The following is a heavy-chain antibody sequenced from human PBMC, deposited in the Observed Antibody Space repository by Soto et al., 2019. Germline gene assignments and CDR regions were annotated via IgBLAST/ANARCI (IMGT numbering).Heavy chain of an antibody. CDR3: AGGAGISYYFDY. Sequence: QVQLVESGGGVVQPGRSLRLSCAASGFTFSSYGMHWVRQAPAKGLEWVAVISYDGSNKYYADSVKGRFTISRDNSKNTLYLQMNSLSAEDTAVYYCAGGAGISYYFDYWGQGTLVTVSS. CDR2: ISYDGSNK. V-gene: IGHV3-30*03. J-gene: IGHJ4*02. D-gene: IGHD3-16*01. CDR1: GFTFSSYG.